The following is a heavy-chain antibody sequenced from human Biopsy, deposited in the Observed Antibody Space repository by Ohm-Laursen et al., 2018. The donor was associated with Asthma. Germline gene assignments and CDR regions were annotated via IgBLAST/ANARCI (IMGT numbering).Heavy chain of an antibody. Sequence: FSVKVSCKSLGGTFNTYVIGWVRQAPGQGLEWMGGINSVFGTTTYPQKFQDRVTISADDSTSTVYMELSSLRSEDTAVYYCARKAGSCISRTCYSLDFWGQGTLVTVSS. D-gene: IGHD2-15*01. CDR1: GGTFNTYV. V-gene: IGHV1-69*01. J-gene: IGHJ4*02. CDR2: INSVFGTT. CDR3: ARKAGSCISRTCYSLDF.